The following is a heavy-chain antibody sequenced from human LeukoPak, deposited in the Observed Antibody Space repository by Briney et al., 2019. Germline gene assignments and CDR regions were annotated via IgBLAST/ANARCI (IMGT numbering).Heavy chain of an antibody. D-gene: IGHD3-16*02. CDR3: AKVITFGGLIVPDAFDI. Sequence: GGSLRLSCAASGFTFSSYAMSWVRQAPGKGLEWVSAISGSGGSTYYADSVKGRFTISRDNSKNTLYLQMNSLRAEDTDVYDCAKVITFGGLIVPDAFDIWGQGTMVTVSS. CDR1: GFTFSSYA. V-gene: IGHV3-23*01. CDR2: ISGSGGST. J-gene: IGHJ3*02.